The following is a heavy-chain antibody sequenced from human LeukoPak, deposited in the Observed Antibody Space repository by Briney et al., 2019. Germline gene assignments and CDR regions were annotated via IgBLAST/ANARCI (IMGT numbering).Heavy chain of an antibody. Sequence: GGSLRLSCATSGFTFTNYWMVWVRQAPGKGLVWVSRINSDGYSTTYADSVKGRFTISRDNAKNTLYLQMNSLRAEDTAVYYCARDLINYEFWSGLFDYWGQGTLVTVSS. CDR3: ARDLINYEFWSGLFDY. CDR1: GFTFTNYW. D-gene: IGHD3-3*01. CDR2: INSDGYST. J-gene: IGHJ4*02. V-gene: IGHV3-74*01.